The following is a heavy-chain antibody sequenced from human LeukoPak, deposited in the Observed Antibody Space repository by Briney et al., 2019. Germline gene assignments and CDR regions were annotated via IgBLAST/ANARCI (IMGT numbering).Heavy chain of an antibody. V-gene: IGHV1-69*02. CDR1: GGTFSSYT. J-gene: IGHJ3*02. D-gene: IGHD5-18*01. CDR2: IIPILGIA. Sequence: AASVKVSCKASGGTFSSYTISWVRQAPGQGLEWMGRIIPILGIANYAQKFQGRVTITADKSTSTAYMELNSLRSEDTAVYYCASHSYGSFLVSAFDIWGQRTMVTVCS. CDR3: ASHSYGSFLVSAFDI.